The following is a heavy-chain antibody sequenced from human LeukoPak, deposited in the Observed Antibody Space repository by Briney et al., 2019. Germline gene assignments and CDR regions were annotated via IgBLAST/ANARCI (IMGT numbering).Heavy chain of an antibody. CDR3: ARSSVAGIDY. J-gene: IGHJ4*02. V-gene: IGHV3-9*01. CDR1: GFTFDDYA. CDR2: ISWSSDKS. D-gene: IGHD6-19*01. Sequence: GRSLRLSCVASGFTFDDYAMHWVRQAPGKGLEWVSGISWSSDKSDYADSVKGRFTISRDNVKNSLYLQMNSLRPEDSALYSCARSSVAGIDYWGQGTLVTVSS.